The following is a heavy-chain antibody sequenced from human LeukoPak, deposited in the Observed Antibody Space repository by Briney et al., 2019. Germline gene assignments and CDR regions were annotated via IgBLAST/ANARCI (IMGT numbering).Heavy chain of an antibody. J-gene: IGHJ5*02. CDR3: ARDSVATFLDP. Sequence: PGGSLRLSCAASGFTFSNHAMHWVRQAPGKGLEWVAVIWYDGSNKYYADSVKGRFTISRDNSENTLYLQMNSLRAEDTALYYCARDSVATFLDPWGQGTLVTVSS. CDR2: IWYDGSNK. CDR1: GFTFSNHA. V-gene: IGHV3-33*01. D-gene: IGHD2/OR15-2a*01.